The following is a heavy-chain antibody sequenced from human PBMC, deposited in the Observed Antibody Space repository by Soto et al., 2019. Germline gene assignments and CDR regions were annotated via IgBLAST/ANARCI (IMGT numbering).Heavy chain of an antibody. CDR2: IYYSGST. CDR1: GGSISSYY. V-gene: IGHV4-59*01. CDR3: ARGNYDFWSGYYTDNWFDP. D-gene: IGHD3-3*01. J-gene: IGHJ5*02. Sequence: PSETLSLTCTVSGGSISSYYWSWIRQPPGKGLEWIGYIYYSGSTNYNPSLKSRVTISVDTSKNQFSLKLSSVTAADTAVYYCARGNYDFWSGYYTDNWFDPWGQGTLVTVSS.